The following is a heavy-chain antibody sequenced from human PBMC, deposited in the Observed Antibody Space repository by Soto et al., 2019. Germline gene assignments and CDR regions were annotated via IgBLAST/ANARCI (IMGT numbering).Heavy chain of an antibody. CDR2: IKQDGSEK. J-gene: IGHJ5*02. CDR3: TRNPAKFDT. Sequence: EVQLVESGGGLVQPGGSLRLSCVASGLTFTTYWMTWVRQAPGKGLEWVANIKQDGSEKYYVDSVKGRFTISRDDAENSLYLQMNNLRAEDTPVYYCTRNPAKFDTWGQGTPVTVSS. D-gene: IGHD2-2*01. CDR1: GLTFTTYW. V-gene: IGHV3-7*01.